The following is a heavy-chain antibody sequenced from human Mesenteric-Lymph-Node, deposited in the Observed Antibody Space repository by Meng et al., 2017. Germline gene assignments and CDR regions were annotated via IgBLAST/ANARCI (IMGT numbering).Heavy chain of an antibody. J-gene: IGHJ6*02. CDR2: IYNSGTT. D-gene: IGHD5-12*01. CDR3: ARDKVVATITAWDAGYYYGMDV. V-gene: IGHV4-59*12. CDR1: GGSMSSYY. Sequence: SETLSLTCNVSGGSMSSYYWSWIRQPPGKGLEWIGFIYNSGTTKYNPSLKSRVTISVDTSKNQFSLKLSSVTAADTAVYYCARDKVVATITAWDAGYYYGMDVWGQGTTVTVSS.